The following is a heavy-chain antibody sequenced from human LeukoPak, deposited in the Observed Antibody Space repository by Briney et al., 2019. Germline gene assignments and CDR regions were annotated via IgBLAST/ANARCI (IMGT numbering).Heavy chain of an antibody. D-gene: IGHD2-2*01. CDR2: ISSSGSTI. Sequence: PGGSLRLSCAASGFTFSDYYMSWIRQAPGKGLEWVSYISSSGSTIYYADSVKGRSTISRDNAKNSLYLQMNSLRAEDTAVYYCARTTAMGYYYYYYMDVWGKGTTVTVSS. CDR3: ARTTAMGYYYYYYMDV. V-gene: IGHV3-11*01. CDR1: GFTFSDYY. J-gene: IGHJ6*03.